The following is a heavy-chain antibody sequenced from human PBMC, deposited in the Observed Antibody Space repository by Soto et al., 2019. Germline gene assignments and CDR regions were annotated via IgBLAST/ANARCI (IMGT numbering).Heavy chain of an antibody. CDR1: GFAFSSYA. V-gene: IGHV3-23*01. Sequence: EVQLLESGGGLVQPGGSLRLSCAASGFAFSSYAMSWVRQAPGKGLEWVSAISGSGGSTYYADSVKGRFTISRDNSKNTLYLQMNSLRAEDTAVYYCAKSVVMRYYYCGMDVWGQGTTVTVSS. CDR3: AKSVVMRYYYCGMDV. CDR2: ISGSGGST. J-gene: IGHJ6*02. D-gene: IGHD3-22*01.